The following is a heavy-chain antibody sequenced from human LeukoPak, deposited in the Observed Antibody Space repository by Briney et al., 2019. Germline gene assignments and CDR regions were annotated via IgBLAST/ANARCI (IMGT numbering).Heavy chain of an antibody. J-gene: IGHJ5*02. CDR1: TTSISSYY. V-gene: IGHV4-59*08. D-gene: IGHD6-19*01. CDR2: IYYSGST. CDR3: ARHSSGRSWFDP. Sequence: SETLSLTCTVSTTSISSYYWSWIRQPPGKGLEWIGYIYYSGSTNYSPSLKSRVTISVDTSKNQFSLKLSSVTAADTAVYYCARHSSGRSWFDPWGQGTLVTVSS.